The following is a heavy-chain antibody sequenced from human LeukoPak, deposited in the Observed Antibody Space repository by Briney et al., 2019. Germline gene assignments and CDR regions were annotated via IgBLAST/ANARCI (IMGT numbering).Heavy chain of an antibody. CDR1: GFTFNSYA. V-gene: IGHV3-30-3*01. CDR2: ISYDGSNK. Sequence: GGSLRLSCAASGFTFNSYAMHWFGQAPAKGLDGLAVISYDGSNKYYADSVKGRFTISRDNSKNTLYLQMNSLRAEDTAVYYCASSIASDSYYYGMDVWGQGTTVTVSS. D-gene: IGHD6-6*01. J-gene: IGHJ6*02. CDR3: ASSIASDSYYYGMDV.